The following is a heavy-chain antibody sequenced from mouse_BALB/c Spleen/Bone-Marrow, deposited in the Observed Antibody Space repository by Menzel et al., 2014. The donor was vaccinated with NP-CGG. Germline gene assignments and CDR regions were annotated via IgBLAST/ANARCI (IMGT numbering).Heavy chain of an antibody. D-gene: IGHD2-4*01. CDR3: TCFYYDYDGLGWFAY. J-gene: IGHJ3*01. V-gene: IGHV1-5*01. CDR1: GYTFINYW. CDR2: IYPGNSDT. Sequence: EVQLQQSGTVLARPGASAKMSCKASGYTFINYWMHWVKQRPGQGLEWNGAIYPGNSDTSYNQKFKAKAKLTAVTSTSTAYMELSSMTNEDSAVYYCTCFYYDYDGLGWFAYWGQGTLVTVSA.